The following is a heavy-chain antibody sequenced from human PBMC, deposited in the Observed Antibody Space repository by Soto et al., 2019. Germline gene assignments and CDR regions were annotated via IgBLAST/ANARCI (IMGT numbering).Heavy chain of an antibody. CDR2: LGGNGFTT. D-gene: IGHD2-2*01. J-gene: IGHJ6*03. Sequence: EVQLLESGGGLVQPGGSLRLSCVASGFTFGSYAMSWVRQAPEKGPEWVAILGGNGFTTYYADSVKGRFTISGDKSKRTLLQLINRVGADAAGVYYGAKDARPSLNFFYCMDVWGRGTSVTVSS. V-gene: IGHV3-23*01. CDR1: GFTFGSYA. CDR3: AKDARPSLNFFYCMDV.